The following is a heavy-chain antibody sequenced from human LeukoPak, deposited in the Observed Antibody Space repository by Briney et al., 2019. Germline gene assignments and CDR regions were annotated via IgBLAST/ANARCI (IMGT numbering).Heavy chain of an antibody. CDR3: ASSIQLWLIY. J-gene: IGHJ4*02. Sequence: SETLSITCTVSGGSISSYYWSWIRQPPGKGLEWIGYIYYSGSTNYNPSLKSRVTILVDTSKNQFSLKLSSVTAADTAVYYCASSIQLWLIYWGQGTLVTVSS. CDR1: GGSISSYY. D-gene: IGHD5-18*01. V-gene: IGHV4-59*01. CDR2: IYYSGST.